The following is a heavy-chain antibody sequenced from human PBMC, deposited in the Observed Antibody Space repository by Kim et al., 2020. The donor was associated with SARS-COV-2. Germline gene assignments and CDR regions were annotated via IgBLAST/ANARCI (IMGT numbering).Heavy chain of an antibody. J-gene: IGHJ4*02. CDR2: INPNSGGT. CDR3: ARGAGGLITMVRGALVDY. Sequence: ASVKVSCKASGYTFTGYYMHWVRQAPGQGLEWMGWINPNSGGTNYAQKFQGWVTMTRDTSISTAYMELSRLRSDDTAVYYCARGAGGLITMVRGALVDYWGQGTLVTVSS. V-gene: IGHV1-2*04. CDR1: GYTFTGYY. D-gene: IGHD3-10*01.